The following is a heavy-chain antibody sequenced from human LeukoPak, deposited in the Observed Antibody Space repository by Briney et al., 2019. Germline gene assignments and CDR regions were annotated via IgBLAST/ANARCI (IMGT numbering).Heavy chain of an antibody. V-gene: IGHV3-7*01. D-gene: IGHD5-24*01. J-gene: IGHJ4*02. CDR1: GFTFSSYW. Sequence: QPGRSLRLSCAASGFTFSSYWMSWVRQAPGKGLEWVANVKQDGSTKYYVDSVKGRFTISRDNAKNSLYLQMNSLRAEDTAVYFCASHGSWRFDYWGQGTLVTVSS. CDR2: VKQDGSTK. CDR3: ASHGSWRFDY.